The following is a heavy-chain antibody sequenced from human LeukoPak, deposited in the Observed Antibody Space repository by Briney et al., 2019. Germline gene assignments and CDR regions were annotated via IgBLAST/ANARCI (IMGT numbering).Heavy chain of an antibody. D-gene: IGHD6-19*01. J-gene: IGHJ4*02. V-gene: IGHV4-34*01. CDR1: GGSFSGYY. CDR3: ARGQGRSSGWYEALLPDY. Sequence: SETLSLTCAVYGGSFSGYYWSWIRQPPGKGLEWIGEINHSGSTNYNPSLKSRVTISVDTSKNQFSLKLSSVTAADTAVYYCARGQGRSSGWYEALLPDYWGQGTLVTVSS. CDR2: INHSGST.